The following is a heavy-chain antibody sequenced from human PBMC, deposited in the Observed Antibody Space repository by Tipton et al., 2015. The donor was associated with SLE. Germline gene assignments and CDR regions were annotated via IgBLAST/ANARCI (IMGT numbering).Heavy chain of an antibody. CDR1: RFTFSNAW. D-gene: IGHD3-10*02. CDR2: IKSKTDGGTT. V-gene: IGHV3-15*01. J-gene: IGHJ3*02. Sequence: SLRLSCAASRFTFSNAWMNWVCQAPGKGLEWVGRIKSKTDGGTTDYAAPVKGRFTISRDDSKNTLYVQMNSLKTEDTAVYYCTTDYYVDAFDIWGQGTMVTVSS. CDR3: TTDYYVDAFDI.